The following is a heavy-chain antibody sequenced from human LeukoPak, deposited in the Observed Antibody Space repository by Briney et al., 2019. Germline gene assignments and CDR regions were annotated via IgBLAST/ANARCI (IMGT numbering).Heavy chain of an antibody. J-gene: IGHJ4*02. Sequence: GGSLRLSCAASGFTFSSYGMHWVRQAPGKGLEWVAVISYDGSNKYYADSVKGRFTISRDNSKNTLYLQMNSLRAEDTAVYYCAKDPDSGSYYGGFDYWGQGTLVTVSS. D-gene: IGHD1-26*01. CDR2: ISYDGSNK. V-gene: IGHV3-30*18. CDR3: AKDPDSGSYYGGFDY. CDR1: GFTFSSYG.